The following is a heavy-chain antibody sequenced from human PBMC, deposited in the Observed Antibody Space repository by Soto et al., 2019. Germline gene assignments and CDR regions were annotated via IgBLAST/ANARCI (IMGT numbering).Heavy chain of an antibody. CDR1: GGSISSSSYY. CDR2: IYYSGST. CDR3: ARLGSSGSGSYYTFYFDY. Sequence: SETLSLTCTVSGGSISSSSYYWGWIRQPPGKGLEWIGSIYYSGSTYYNPSLKSRVTISVDTSKNQFSLKLSSVTAADTAVYYCARLGSSGSGSYYTFYFDYWGQGTLVTVSS. D-gene: IGHD3-10*01. V-gene: IGHV4-39*01. J-gene: IGHJ4*02.